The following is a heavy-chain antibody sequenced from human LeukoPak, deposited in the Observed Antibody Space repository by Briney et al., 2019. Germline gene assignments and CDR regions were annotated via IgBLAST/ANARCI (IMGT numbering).Heavy chain of an antibody. D-gene: IGHD3-22*01. CDR3: AKRHYDSSGYPY. CDR2: INGDGANT. V-gene: IGHV3-23*01. CDR1: GFTFSSYA. Sequence: GGSLRLSCAASGFTFSSYAMSWVRQVPGKGLEWVSAINGDGANTYYADSVKGRFTISRDNSKNTLYLQMNSLRAEDTAVYYRAKRHYDSSGYPYWGQGTLVTVSS. J-gene: IGHJ4*02.